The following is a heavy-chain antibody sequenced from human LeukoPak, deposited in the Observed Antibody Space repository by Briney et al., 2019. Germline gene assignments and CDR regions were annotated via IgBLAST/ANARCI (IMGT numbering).Heavy chain of an antibody. Sequence: GGSLRLSCAASGFTFSSHWMHWVRQAPGKGLVWVSRINRDGSNTSYADSVRGRFTISRDNAKNTLYLQMNSLRVEDTAVYYCVRGGYYYASGSYLPNFDYWSQGTLVTVSS. V-gene: IGHV3-74*01. CDR2: INRDGSNT. D-gene: IGHD3-10*01. CDR1: GFTFSSHW. CDR3: VRGGYYYASGSYLPNFDY. J-gene: IGHJ4*02.